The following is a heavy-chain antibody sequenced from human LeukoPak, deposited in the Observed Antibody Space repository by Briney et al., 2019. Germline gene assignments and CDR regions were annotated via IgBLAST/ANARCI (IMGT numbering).Heavy chain of an antibody. Sequence: ASVKVSFKASGYTFTSYDINWVRQATGQGLEWMGWMNPNSGNTGYAQKFQGRVTMTRNTSISTAYMELSSLRSEDTAVYYCARGPNYYDSSGYHPFDYWGQGTLVTVSS. CDR3: ARGPNYYDSSGYHPFDY. D-gene: IGHD3-22*01. J-gene: IGHJ4*02. CDR2: MNPNSGNT. V-gene: IGHV1-8*01. CDR1: GYTFTSYD.